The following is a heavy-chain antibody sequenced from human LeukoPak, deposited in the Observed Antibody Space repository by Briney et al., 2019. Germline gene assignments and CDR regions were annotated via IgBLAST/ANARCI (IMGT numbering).Heavy chain of an antibody. CDR3: ARGRRCSSTSCYFYYYYYMDV. V-gene: IGHV4-34*01. D-gene: IGHD2-2*01. CDR2: INHSGST. Sequence: SETLSLTCAVYGGSFSGYYWSWIRQPPGKGLEWIGEINHSGSTNYNPSLKSRVTISVDTSKNQFSLKLSSVTAADTAVYYCARGRRCSSTSCYFYYYYYMDVWGKGTTVTVS. CDR1: GGSFSGYY. J-gene: IGHJ6*03.